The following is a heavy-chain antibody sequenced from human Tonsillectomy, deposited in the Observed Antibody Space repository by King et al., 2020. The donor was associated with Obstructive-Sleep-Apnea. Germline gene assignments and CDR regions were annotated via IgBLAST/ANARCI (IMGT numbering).Heavy chain of an antibody. Sequence: VQLQESGPGLVKPSQTLSLTCTVSGGSISRGGYYWGWIRQHPGKGLEWNGYIYYSGSTYYNPSLKSRVTISVDTSKNQFSLKLSSVTAADTAVYYCARDYYGSGSLEYYYYGMDVWGQGTTVTVSS. CDR1: GGSISRGGYY. CDR3: ARDYYGSGSLEYYYYGMDV. V-gene: IGHV4-31*03. D-gene: IGHD3-10*01. CDR2: IYYSGST. J-gene: IGHJ6*02.